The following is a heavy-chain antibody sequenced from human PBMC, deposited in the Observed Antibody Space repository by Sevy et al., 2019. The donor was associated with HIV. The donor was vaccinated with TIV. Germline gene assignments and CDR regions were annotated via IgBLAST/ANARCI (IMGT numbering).Heavy chain of an antibody. CDR2: ISSSGSTI. CDR1: GFTFSSYE. D-gene: IGHD1-26*01. CDR3: ARVYGGSYYGDAFDI. Sequence: GALRLSCAASGFTFSSYEMNWVRQAPGKGLEWVSYISSSGSTIYYADSVKGRFTISRDNAKNSLYLQMNSLGAEDTAVYYCARVYGGSYYGDAFDIWGQGTMVTVSS. V-gene: IGHV3-48*03. J-gene: IGHJ3*02.